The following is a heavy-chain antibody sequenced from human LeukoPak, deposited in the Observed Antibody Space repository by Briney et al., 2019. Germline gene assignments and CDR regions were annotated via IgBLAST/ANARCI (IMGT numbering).Heavy chain of an antibody. V-gene: IGHV3-30-3*01. Sequence: GGSLRLSCAASGFTFSSYAMHWVRQAPGKGLEWVAVISYDGSNKYYADSVKGRFTISRDNSKNTLYLQMNSLRAEDTAVYYCARNFDYWGQGTLVTVPS. CDR2: ISYDGSNK. J-gene: IGHJ4*02. CDR1: GFTFSSYA. CDR3: ARNFDY. D-gene: IGHD2-21*01.